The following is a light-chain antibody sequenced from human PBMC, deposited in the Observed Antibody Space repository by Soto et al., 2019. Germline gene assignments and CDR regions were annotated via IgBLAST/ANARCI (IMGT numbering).Light chain of an antibody. CDR2: KAS. CDR1: QSIKNW. Sequence: DIQMTQSPSTLSASVGDRVTITCRASQSIKNWLAWYQQKPGEAPKLLIYKASTLESGFPSRFSGSGSGTEFTLTISCLQPDDVATYHCQQYNSYSQFTFGPGTKVDI. V-gene: IGKV1-5*03. J-gene: IGKJ3*01. CDR3: QQYNSYSQFT.